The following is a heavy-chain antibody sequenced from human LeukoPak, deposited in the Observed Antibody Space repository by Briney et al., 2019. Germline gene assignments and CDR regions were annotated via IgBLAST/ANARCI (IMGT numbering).Heavy chain of an antibody. V-gene: IGHV7-4-1*02. CDR2: INAKTGNP. J-gene: IGHJ4*02. Sequence: ASVKVSCKASGYTFTTYSITWVRQAPGQGLEWVGWINAKTGNPTYAQGFTGRFVFSLDTSVSTAYLQISSLKAEDTAVYYCAREALRFDYWGQGTLVTVSS. CDR1: GYTFTTYS. CDR3: AREALRFDY.